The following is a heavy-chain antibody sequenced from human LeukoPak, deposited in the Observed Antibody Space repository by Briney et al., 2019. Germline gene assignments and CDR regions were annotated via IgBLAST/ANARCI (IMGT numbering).Heavy chain of an antibody. V-gene: IGHV4-34*01. CDR3: ARGLDLEGLDS. CDR2: INDSGTT. D-gene: IGHD1-1*01. CDR1: GGSFSDYN. Sequence: PSETLSLTCGVYGGSFSDYNWSWLRQSPEKGLEWIGEINDSGTTHYNPSPQSRVTISVDTANHQFSLRLNSLTAADTAVYFCARGLDLEGLDSWGPGTLVTVSS. J-gene: IGHJ4*02.